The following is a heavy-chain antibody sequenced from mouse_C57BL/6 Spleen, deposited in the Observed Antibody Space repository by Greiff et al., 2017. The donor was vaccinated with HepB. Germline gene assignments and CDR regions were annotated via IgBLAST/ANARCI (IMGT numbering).Heavy chain of an antibody. CDR1: GYTFTSYW. Sequence: QVQLQQSGAELVKPGASVKLSCKASGYTFTSYWMHWVKQRPGQGLEWIGMIHPNSGSTNYNEKFKSKATLTVDKSSSTAYMQLSSLTSEDSAVYYCARETAQATDFDYWGQGTTLTVSS. V-gene: IGHV1-64*01. D-gene: IGHD3-2*02. CDR3: ARETAQATDFDY. J-gene: IGHJ2*01. CDR2: IHPNSGST.